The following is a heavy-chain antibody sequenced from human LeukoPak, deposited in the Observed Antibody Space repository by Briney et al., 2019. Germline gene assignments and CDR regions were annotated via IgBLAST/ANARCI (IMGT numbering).Heavy chain of an antibody. D-gene: IGHD6-19*01. V-gene: IGHV3-23*01. Sequence: PGGSLRLSCAASGFTFSTYVMSWVRQVPGKGVEWVSALSGNGETSYYTDSVKGRFTISRDNSKNTLHLQMNFLRADDSAVYYCAKDRIAVSGAGPFDYWGRGTLVTVSA. CDR1: GFTFSTYV. CDR3: AKDRIAVSGAGPFDY. CDR2: LSGNGETS. J-gene: IGHJ4*02.